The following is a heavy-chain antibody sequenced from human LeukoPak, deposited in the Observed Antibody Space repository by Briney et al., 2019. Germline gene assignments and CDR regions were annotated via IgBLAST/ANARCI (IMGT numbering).Heavy chain of an antibody. CDR3: ASHFATDTLYAEYFRP. J-gene: IGHJ1*01. V-gene: IGHV4-39*07. CDR2: IYYSGST. D-gene: IGHD2-2*02. Sequence: SETLSLTCTVSGGSISSSSYFGGGIRQPPGKGLEGIGSIYYSGSTYYNPSLKSRVTMSGDTSKNQFSMQMSSVTAADTAVYYCASHFATDTLYAEYFRPWGQGTLVTVSS. CDR1: GGSISSSSYF.